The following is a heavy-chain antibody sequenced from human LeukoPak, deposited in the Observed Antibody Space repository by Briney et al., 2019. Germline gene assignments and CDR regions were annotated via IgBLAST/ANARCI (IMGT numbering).Heavy chain of an antibody. CDR3: ARVPYTYYYDSSGYYCLE. CDR2: SIPIFGTA. Sequence: VASVTVSCKASGGTFSSYAISWVRQAPGQGVQWRGGSIPIFGTANYAQKFQGRVTITADKSTSTAYMELSSLRSEDTAVYYCARVPYTYYYDSSGYYCLEWGQGTLVTVSS. J-gene: IGHJ4*02. V-gene: IGHV1-69*06. CDR1: GGTFSSYA. D-gene: IGHD3-22*01.